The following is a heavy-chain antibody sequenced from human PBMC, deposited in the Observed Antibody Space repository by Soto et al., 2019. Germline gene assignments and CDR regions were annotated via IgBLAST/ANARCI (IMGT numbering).Heavy chain of an antibody. D-gene: IGHD6-19*01. J-gene: IGHJ4*02. CDR1: GGTFSSYT. V-gene: IGHV1-69*06. CDR3: ASRNSGNDY. Sequence: QVLLVQSGAEVKKPGSSVKVSCKASGGTFSSYTINWVRQAPEQGLEWMGGIIPIFYTTNYAQKFQGRVTITADKSTSTAYMELSSLRSEDTAVYYCASRNSGNDYWGQGTLVTVSS. CDR2: IIPIFYTT.